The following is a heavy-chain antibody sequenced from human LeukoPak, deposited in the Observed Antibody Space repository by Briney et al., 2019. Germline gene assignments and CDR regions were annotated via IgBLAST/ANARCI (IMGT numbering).Heavy chain of an antibody. CDR1: GFTFSDHG. V-gene: IGHV3-33*03. CDR3: ARVHYDSGRLFDY. J-gene: IGHJ4*02. D-gene: IGHD3-10*01. Sequence: PGGSLRLSCAASGFTFSDHGMHWVRQAPGKGLEWVAVIWYDGNTKYHSDSVKGRFTISRDNAKNSLYLQMNSLRAEDTAVYYCARVHYDSGRLFDYWGQGTLVTVSS. CDR2: IWYDGNTK.